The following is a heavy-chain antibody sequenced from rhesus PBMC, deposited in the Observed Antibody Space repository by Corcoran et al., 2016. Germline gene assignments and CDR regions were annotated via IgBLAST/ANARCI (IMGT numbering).Heavy chain of an antibody. CDR2: INKETGET. CDR3: LRGGYGSVVDY. V-gene: IGHV1-138*01. J-gene: IGHJ4*01. D-gene: IGHD4-29*01. Sequence: QVQLVQSGAEVKEPGSSVTVPCWTSGYTFTDNYITRLRQAPGRGREWRREINKETGETDFAQRFLGRIILTRDTSTATVDMKVTSLMSEDTAMYYCLRGGYGSVVDYWGQGVLVTVSS. CDR1: GYTFTDNY.